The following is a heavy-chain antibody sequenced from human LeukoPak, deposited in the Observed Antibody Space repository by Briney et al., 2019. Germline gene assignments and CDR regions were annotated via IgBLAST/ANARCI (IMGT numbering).Heavy chain of an antibody. CDR2: IEEDGSKK. Sequence: GGSLRLSCAASGFTYSNYWMSWVRQAPGKGLAWVASIEEDGSKKYYVNSVKGRFTISRDNAKNPLYLQMNSLTADDTALYYCARDVGDMWGQGTLVTVSS. CDR1: GFTYSNYW. CDR3: ARDVGDM. J-gene: IGHJ4*02. V-gene: IGHV3-7*01. D-gene: IGHD3-16*01.